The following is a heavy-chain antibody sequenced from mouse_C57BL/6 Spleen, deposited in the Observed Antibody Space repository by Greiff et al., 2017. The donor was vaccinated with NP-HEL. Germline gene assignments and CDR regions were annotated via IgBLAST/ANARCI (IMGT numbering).Heavy chain of an antibody. CDR1: GFTFSSYG. CDR2: ISSGGSYT. V-gene: IGHV5-6*01. D-gene: IGHD1-1*01. Sequence: EVHLVESGGDLVKPGGSLKLSCAASGFTFSSYGMSWVRQTPDKRLEWVATISSGGSYTYYPDSVKGRCTISRDNAKNTLYLQMGSLKSEDTAMYYCARNYGSSPFDYWGQGTTLTVSS. J-gene: IGHJ2*01. CDR3: ARNYGSSPFDY.